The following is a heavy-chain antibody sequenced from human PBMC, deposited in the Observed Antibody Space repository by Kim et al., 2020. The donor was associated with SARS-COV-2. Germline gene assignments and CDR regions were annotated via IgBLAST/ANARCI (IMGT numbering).Heavy chain of an antibody. D-gene: IGHD3-3*01. CDR2: ISFDGTNK. CDR1: GFTFNHNA. J-gene: IGHJ4*01. V-gene: IGHV3-30-3*01. CDR3: ARGAGARFGGKVEYFPDY. Sequence: GGSLRLSCAASGFTFNHNALHWVRQAPGKGLQWVAVISFDGTNKYYADSVKGRFSISRDNSENTMSLQMNSLRPEDTAVYYCARGAGARFGGKVEYFPDYWGHGALVPVSA.